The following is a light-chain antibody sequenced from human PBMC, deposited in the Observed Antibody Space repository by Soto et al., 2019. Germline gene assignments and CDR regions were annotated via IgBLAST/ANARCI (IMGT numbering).Light chain of an antibody. CDR2: QVS. V-gene: IGKV2-30*01. Sequence: DAVLTQSPLSLPVTLGQPAAISCRSSQSLVYSNGNAYLTWFQQRPGQSPRRLIYQVSTRDAGVPDRFSGSGSGTYFTLTISRVEAEDVGLYYCMQGTHWPWTFGQGTKVEIK. CDR3: MQGTHWPWT. CDR1: QSLVYSNGNAY. J-gene: IGKJ1*01.